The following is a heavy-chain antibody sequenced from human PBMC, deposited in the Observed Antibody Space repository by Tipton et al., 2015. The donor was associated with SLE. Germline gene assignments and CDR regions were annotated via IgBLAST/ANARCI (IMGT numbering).Heavy chain of an antibody. V-gene: IGHV4-59*08. Sequence: GLVKPSETLSLTCTVSGGSISTYYWSWIRQPPGKGLQWIASIYYSGSTYYNPSLKSRLTISLDTSKTQFSLKEYSVTAADTAVYYCARHLHDIQYWSGWGQGTLVTVSP. CDR1: GGSISTYY. CDR2: IYYSGST. CDR3: ARHLHDIQYWSG. J-gene: IGHJ4*02. D-gene: IGHD4-11*01.